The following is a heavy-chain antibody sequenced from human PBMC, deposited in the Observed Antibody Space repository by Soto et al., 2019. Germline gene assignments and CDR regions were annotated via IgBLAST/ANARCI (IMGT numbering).Heavy chain of an antibody. Sequence: ASVKVSCKASGFTFTSSAVQWVRQARGQRLGWIGWIVVGSGNTNYAQKFQERVTITRDMSTSTAYMELSSLRSEDTAVYYCAASPGGWYYYGMDVWGQGTTVTVSS. CDR3: AASPGGWYYYGMDV. D-gene: IGHD3-16*01. V-gene: IGHV1-58*01. CDR1: GFTFTSSA. CDR2: IVVGSGNT. J-gene: IGHJ6*02.